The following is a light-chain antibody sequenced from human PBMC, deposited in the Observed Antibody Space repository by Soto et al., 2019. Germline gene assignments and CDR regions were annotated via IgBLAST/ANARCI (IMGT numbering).Light chain of an antibody. CDR2: HVG. V-gene: IGLV2-11*01. CDR3: FSFTTTSTHV. CDR1: SSDVGGYEY. Sequence: QSVLTQPRSVSGSPGQSVTISCSGTSSDVGGYEYVSWYQQHPGKAPRLLIYHVGQRPSGVPDRFSGSKSGTTASLTISGLQADDEAEYFCFSFTTTSTHVFGTGTQLTVL. J-gene: IGLJ1*01.